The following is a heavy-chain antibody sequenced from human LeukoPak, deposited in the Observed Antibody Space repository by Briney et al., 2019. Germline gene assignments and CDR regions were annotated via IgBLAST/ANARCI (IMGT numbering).Heavy chain of an antibody. CDR3: ARRRVDTSMVHDAFDI. V-gene: IGHV4-4*09. CDR1: GGSISNYY. J-gene: IGHJ3*02. Sequence: SSETLSLTCTVSGGSISNYYWNWIRQPPGKGLEWIGYIYTTGSSKYNPSLKGRVTISLDTSKTQFSLNLTSAPAADTAVYYCARRRVDTSMVHDAFDIWGQGTMVTVSS. D-gene: IGHD5-18*01. CDR2: IYTTGSS.